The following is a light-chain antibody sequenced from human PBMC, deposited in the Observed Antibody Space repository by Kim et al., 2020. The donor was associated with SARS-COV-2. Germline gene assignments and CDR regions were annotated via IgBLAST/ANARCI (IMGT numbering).Light chain of an antibody. V-gene: IGLV2-14*01. Sequence: QSALTQPASVSGSPGQSITISCTGTSSDVGAYDYVSWYQQHPGKAPKLMIYEVSNRPSGVSDRFSASKSGNTASLTISGLQAEDEADYYCCSYAGSPPYVFGTGTKVTVL. CDR3: CSYAGSPPYV. J-gene: IGLJ1*01. CDR2: EVS. CDR1: SSDVGAYDY.